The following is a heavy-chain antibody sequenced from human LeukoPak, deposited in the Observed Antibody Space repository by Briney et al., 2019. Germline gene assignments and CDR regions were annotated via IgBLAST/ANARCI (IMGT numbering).Heavy chain of an antibody. CDR3: AKGAYSGYSSFDY. D-gene: IGHD5-12*01. CDR1: GFNFDRYG. CDR2: SSGGGKNT. V-gene: IGHV3-23*01. Sequence: GGSLRLSCAASGFNFDRYGMSWVRQAPGKGLEWVSVSSGGGKNTYYAHSVQGRFIISRDHSRNTLHLQMNSLRADDTAVYYCAKGAYSGYSSFDYWGQGTLVTVSS. J-gene: IGHJ4*02.